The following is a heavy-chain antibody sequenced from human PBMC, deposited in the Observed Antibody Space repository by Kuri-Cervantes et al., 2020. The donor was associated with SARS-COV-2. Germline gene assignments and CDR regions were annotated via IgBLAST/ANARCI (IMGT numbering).Heavy chain of an antibody. CDR3: SWQGMSYSRDYFDY. V-gene: IGHV3-23*01. Sequence: LSLTCGGSGFIFSKYAMHWVRQAPGKGLEWDSSITGSGNKTHYADSARGRFSISRDNSKDTLYLQRNSLTAEDTGMYYCSWQGMSYSRDYFDYWGPGTLVTVSS. CDR2: ITGSGNKT. CDR1: GFIFSKYA. J-gene: IGHJ4*02. D-gene: IGHD3-10*01.